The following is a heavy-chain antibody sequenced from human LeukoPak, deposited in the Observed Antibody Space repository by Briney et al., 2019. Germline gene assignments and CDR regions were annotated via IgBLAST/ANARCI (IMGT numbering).Heavy chain of an antibody. CDR3: ARHKWQQLVIIDY. J-gene: IGHJ4*02. CDR2: VYYSGST. Sequence: SETLSLTCTVSGFSIISSSYYWGWIRQPPGKGLEWIGSVYYSGSTYYNPSLKSRVTISVDMSKNQFSLKLSSVTAGHTSVFLCARHKWQQLVIIDYLGQGTLVTVSS. CDR1: GFSIISSSYY. V-gene: IGHV4-39*01. D-gene: IGHD6-13*01.